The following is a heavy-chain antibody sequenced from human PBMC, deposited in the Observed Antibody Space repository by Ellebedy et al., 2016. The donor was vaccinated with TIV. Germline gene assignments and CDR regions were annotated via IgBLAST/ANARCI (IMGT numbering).Heavy chain of an antibody. CDR1: GFTFSHHA. V-gene: IGHV3-30*04. J-gene: IGHJ6*02. Sequence: GGSLRLCCAASGFTFSHHAFYWVRQAPGKGLEWVTIISYDGNNKFYLDSVEGRFSISRDDSKNTLYLQMNSLRPEDTAVDYCSREGLEAGMDLWGQGTTVIVSS. CDR2: ISYDGNNK. CDR3: SREGLEAGMDL.